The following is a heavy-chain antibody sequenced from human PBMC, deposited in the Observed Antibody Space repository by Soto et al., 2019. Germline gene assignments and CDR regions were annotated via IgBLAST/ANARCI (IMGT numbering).Heavy chain of an antibody. CDR3: AKDYRGYSSGWGFDY. D-gene: IGHD6-19*01. CDR2: ISYDGSNK. Sequence: QVQLVESGGGVVQPGRSLRLSCAASGFTFSSYGMHWVRQAPGKGLEWVAVISYDGSNKYYADSVKGRFTISRDNSKNTGYLQMDSLRAEDTAVYYCAKDYRGYSSGWGFDYWGPGTLVTVSS. V-gene: IGHV3-30*18. J-gene: IGHJ4*02. CDR1: GFTFSSYG.